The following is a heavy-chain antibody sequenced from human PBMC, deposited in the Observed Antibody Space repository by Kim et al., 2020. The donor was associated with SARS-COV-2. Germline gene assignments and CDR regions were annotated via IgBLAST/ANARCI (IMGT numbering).Heavy chain of an antibody. J-gene: IGHJ4*02. D-gene: IGHD6-13*01. Sequence: VKGRFTLSMDNAKNSLYLQMNSLRAEDTAFYYCSGSPHSIAAAMQGVFDYWGQGTLVTVSS. CDR3: SGSPHSIAAAMQGVFDY. V-gene: IGHV3-11*04.